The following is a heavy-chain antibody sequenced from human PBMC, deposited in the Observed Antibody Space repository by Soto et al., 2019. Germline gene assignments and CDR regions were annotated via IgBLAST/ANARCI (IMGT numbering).Heavy chain of an antibody. D-gene: IGHD6-13*01. CDR2: IYYSGST. CDR1: GGSISSYY. CDR3: ARGRFYSSSSRNYYYGMDV. V-gene: IGHV4-59*01. Sequence: PSETLSLTCTVSGGSISSYYWSWIRQPPGKGLEWIGYIYYSGSTNYNPSLKSRVTISVDTPKNQFSLKLSSVTAADTAVYYCARGRFYSSSSRNYYYGMDVWGQGTTVTVSS. J-gene: IGHJ6*02.